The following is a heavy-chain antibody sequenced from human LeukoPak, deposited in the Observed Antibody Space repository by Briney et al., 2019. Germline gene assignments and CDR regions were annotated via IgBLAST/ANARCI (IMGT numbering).Heavy chain of an antibody. CDR3: AKSGYNRFDY. CDR1: GFTFSSYW. V-gene: IGHV3-23*01. D-gene: IGHD5-24*01. CDR2: ISGRGSGGTT. J-gene: IGHJ4*02. Sequence: GESLRLSCAASGFTFSSYWMSWVRQAPGKGLEWVSNISGRGSGGTTYYADSVKGRFTISRDSSKNTLYLQMNSLRAEDTAVYYCAKSGYNRFDYWGQGTLVTVSS.